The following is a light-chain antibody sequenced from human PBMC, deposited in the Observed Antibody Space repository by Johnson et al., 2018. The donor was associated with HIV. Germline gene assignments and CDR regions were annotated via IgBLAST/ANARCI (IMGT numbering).Light chain of an antibody. V-gene: IGLV1-51*02. Sequence: QSVLTQPPSVSAAPGQKVTISCSGSSSNIGNNYVSWYQQLPGTAPKLLIYENNKRPSGIPDRFSGSKSATSATLGITGLQTGDEADYYCGTWDSSLSAGRSYVFGTGTKVPVL. CDR1: SSNIGNNY. CDR2: ENN. CDR3: GTWDSSLSAGRSYV. J-gene: IGLJ1*01.